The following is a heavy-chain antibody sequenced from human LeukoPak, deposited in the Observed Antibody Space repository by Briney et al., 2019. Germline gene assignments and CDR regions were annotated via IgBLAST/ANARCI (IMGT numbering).Heavy chain of an antibody. V-gene: IGHV3-9*01. CDR2: IHGNSGGI. CDR3: ARVALWFGELSPMDV. Sequence: GMSLRLSCAASGFRFDDYTMHWVRQAPGKGLEWVSGIHGNSGGIAYVDSVKGRFTISRDNAKNSLYLQMNSLRAEDTAVYYCARVALWFGELSPMDVWGQGTTVTVSS. J-gene: IGHJ6*02. D-gene: IGHD3-10*01. CDR1: GFRFDDYT.